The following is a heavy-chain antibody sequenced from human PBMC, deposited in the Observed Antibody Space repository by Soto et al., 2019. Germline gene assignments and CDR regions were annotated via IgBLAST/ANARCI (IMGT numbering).Heavy chain of an antibody. CDR3: AVRHLAVAVSPCFDP. Sequence: QATLKESGPVLVKPTGTLTLRCTVLGLSITDSEMGVSWIRQPPVQPLGWLAHIHSSGEKSDRTFLKSSLDISKDTCKIQIVLTMTKIDPADTATYYSAVRHLAVAVSPCFDPWGKGIPVTVSS. CDR2: IHSSGEK. D-gene: IGHD2-21*01. CDR1: GLSITDSEMG. V-gene: IGHV2-26*01. J-gene: IGHJ5*02.